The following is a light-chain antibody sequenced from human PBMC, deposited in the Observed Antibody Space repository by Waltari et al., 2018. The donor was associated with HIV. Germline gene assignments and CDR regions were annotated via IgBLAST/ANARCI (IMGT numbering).Light chain of an antibody. CDR2: WAS. J-gene: IGKJ3*01. Sequence: DIVMTQSPDSLAVSLGERATINCKSSQSVIYSSNNKNYSSWFQQKPGQPPRLLIYWASTRETGVPDRFSGGGSGTDFTLTISSLQAEDVAVYYCQQYYSTPFTFGPGTRVDIK. V-gene: IGKV4-1*01. CDR3: QQYYSTPFT. CDR1: QSVIYSSNNKNY.